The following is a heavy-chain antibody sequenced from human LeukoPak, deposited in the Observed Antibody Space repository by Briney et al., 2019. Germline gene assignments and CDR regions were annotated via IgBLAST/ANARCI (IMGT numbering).Heavy chain of an antibody. CDR1: GGSISSYY. Sequence: SETLSLTCTVSGGSISSYYWSWIRPPPGKGLEWIGYIYYSGSTNYNPSLKSRVTISVDTSKNQFYLKLSSVTAADTAVYYCARLRRGVWSFDYWGQGTLVTVSS. CDR2: IYYSGST. CDR3: ARLRRGVWSFDY. D-gene: IGHD3-10*01. J-gene: IGHJ4*02. V-gene: IGHV4-59*08.